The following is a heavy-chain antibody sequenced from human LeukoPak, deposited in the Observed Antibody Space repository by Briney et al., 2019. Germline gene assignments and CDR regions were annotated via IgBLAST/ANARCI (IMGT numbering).Heavy chain of an antibody. V-gene: IGHV3-13*01. J-gene: IGHJ4*02. Sequence: PGGSLRLSCTASGLTLGGHDMHWVRQTTGDGLEWVAAVSAGHHAFYAGSVRGRFTVSREGAKNSLFLQMNSLRAGDTAIYYCVREARGYHYTYFDYWGQGSLVTVSS. D-gene: IGHD5-18*01. CDR3: VREARGYHYTYFDY. CDR1: GLTLGGHD. CDR2: VSAGHHA.